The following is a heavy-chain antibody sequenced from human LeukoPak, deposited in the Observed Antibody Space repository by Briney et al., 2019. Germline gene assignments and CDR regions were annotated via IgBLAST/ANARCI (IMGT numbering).Heavy chain of an antibody. Sequence: PSETLSLTCTVSGYSISSGYYWDWIRQRPGTGLEWIEWIYHSGSTYYNLSLRPRDPIPVEPPEIHFSLKLHPVTAAHAAVYYCSVEMATIEGSYFDYWGKGTLVTVSS. CDR2: IYHSGST. V-gene: IGHV4-38-2*02. CDR3: SVEMATIEGSYFDY. CDR1: GYSISSGYY. J-gene: IGHJ4*02. D-gene: IGHD5-24*01.